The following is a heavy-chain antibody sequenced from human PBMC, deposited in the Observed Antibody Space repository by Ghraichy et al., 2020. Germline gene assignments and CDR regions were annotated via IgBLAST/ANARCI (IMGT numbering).Heavy chain of an antibody. Sequence: GESLNISCAASGFTFSSYGMHWVRQAPGKGLEWVAVIWYDGSNKYYADSVKGRFTISRDNSKNTLYLQMNSLRAEDTAVYYCARDLGDGYNDFDYWGQGTLVPVS. CDR1: GFTFSSYG. D-gene: IGHD5-24*01. CDR2: IWYDGSNK. V-gene: IGHV3-33*01. J-gene: IGHJ4*02. CDR3: ARDLGDGYNDFDY.